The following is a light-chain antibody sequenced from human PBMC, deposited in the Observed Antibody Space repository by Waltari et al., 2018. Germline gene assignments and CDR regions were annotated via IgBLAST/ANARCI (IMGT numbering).Light chain of an antibody. CDR1: QSVLYSPNNKNY. Sequence: IQMTQSPDSLAVSLGERATINCKSSQSVLYSPNNKNYLAWYQQKPGQPPKMLIYWASTRESGVPDRFSGSGSGTDFTLTISSLQAEDVAVYYCQQYYTIPVTFGQGTKVEIK. CDR2: WAS. CDR3: QQYYTIPVT. J-gene: IGKJ1*01. V-gene: IGKV4-1*01.